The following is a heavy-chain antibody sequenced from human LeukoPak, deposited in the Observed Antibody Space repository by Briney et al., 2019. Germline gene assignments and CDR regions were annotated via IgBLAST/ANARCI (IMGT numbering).Heavy chain of an antibody. D-gene: IGHD2-15*01. V-gene: IGHV4-61*02. J-gene: IGHJ4*02. Sequence: SETLSLTCTVSGVSISSGNYYWSWIRQPAGKGLEWIGRIYTSGCTNCNPSLESRVTILIDTPKNQFSLRLSSVTAADTAVYYCARVYCSGNRCWDFDYWGQGTLVSVSS. CDR2: IYTSGCT. CDR3: ARVYCSGNRCWDFDY. CDR1: GVSISSGNYY.